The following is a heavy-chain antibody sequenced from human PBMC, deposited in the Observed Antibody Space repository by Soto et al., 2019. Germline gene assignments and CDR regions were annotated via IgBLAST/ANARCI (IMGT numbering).Heavy chain of an antibody. J-gene: IGHJ4*02. CDR2: IRSGGDT. CDR3: GRVDWNAGAD. V-gene: IGHV3-74*01. Sequence: EVRLAESGGGLVQPGGSLRLSCVASGLSFRDYWIHRVRQAPGKGLIWVSGIRSGGDTDYADYVKGRFTISRDNAKITVYLQMNNLGADDTAVYYCGRVDWNAGADWGQGTLVTVSS. D-gene: IGHD1-1*01. CDR1: GLSFRDYW.